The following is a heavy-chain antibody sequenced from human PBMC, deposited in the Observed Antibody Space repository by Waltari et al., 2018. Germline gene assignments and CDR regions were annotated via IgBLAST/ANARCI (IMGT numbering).Heavy chain of an antibody. J-gene: IGHJ5*02. CDR1: GGSISSTNYS. V-gene: IGHV4-39*01. CDR2: IYYSGNT. CDR3: ARHQDWVVVSATWFDP. D-gene: IGHD2-21*02. Sequence: QLRLQESGPGLVKPSDTLSLTCTVSGGSISSTNYSWGWSRQPPGKGLEWIGSIYYSGNTYYNPSLKSRVTMSADTSKNQFSLKLSSVTAADTAVYYCARHQDWVVVSATWFDPWGQGTLVTVSS.